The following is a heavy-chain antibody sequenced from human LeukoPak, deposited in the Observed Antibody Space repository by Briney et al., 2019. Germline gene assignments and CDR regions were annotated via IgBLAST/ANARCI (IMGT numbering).Heavy chain of an antibody. V-gene: IGHV1-18*01. CDR1: GYTFTSYG. J-gene: IGHJ4*02. D-gene: IGHD3-22*01. CDR2: ISAYNGNI. CDR3: ARGKDYYDSSGYYFDY. Sequence: GASVKVSCKASGYTFTSYGISWVRQARGQGLEWMGWISAYNGNINYAQKLQGRVTMTTDTSTSTAYMELRSLRSDDTAVYYCARGKDYYDSSGYYFDYWGQGTLVTVSS.